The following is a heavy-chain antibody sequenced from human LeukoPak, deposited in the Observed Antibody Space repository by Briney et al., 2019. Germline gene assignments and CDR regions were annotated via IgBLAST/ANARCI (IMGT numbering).Heavy chain of an antibody. D-gene: IGHD3/OR15-3a*01. CDR1: GFVFSTYL. V-gene: IGHV3-7*01. J-gene: IGHJ4*02. CDR3: ASGRHDFLH. Sequence: PGGSLRLSCAAAGFVFSTYLMTWVRQAPGKGLEWVANINLDGTEEHYVDSSLKGRFTISRDNAKNSLYLQMTSLRVEDTAVYYCASGRHDFLHWGQGTLVTVSS. CDR2: INLDGTEE.